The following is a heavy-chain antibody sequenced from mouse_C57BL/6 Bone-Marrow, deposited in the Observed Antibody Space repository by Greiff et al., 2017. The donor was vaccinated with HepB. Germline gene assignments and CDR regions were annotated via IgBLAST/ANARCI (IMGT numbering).Heavy chain of an antibody. J-gene: IGHJ3*01. CDR3: AREVDYYGCWFAY. V-gene: IGHV5-4*01. D-gene: IGHD1-1*01. CDR2: ISDGGSYT. CDR1: GFTFSSYA. Sequence: EVKLVESGGGLVKPGGSLKLSCAASGFTFSSYAMSWVRQTPEKRLEWVATISDGGSYTYYPDNVKGRFTISRDNANNNLYLQMSHLKSEDTAMYYCAREVDYYGCWFAYWGQGTLVTVSA.